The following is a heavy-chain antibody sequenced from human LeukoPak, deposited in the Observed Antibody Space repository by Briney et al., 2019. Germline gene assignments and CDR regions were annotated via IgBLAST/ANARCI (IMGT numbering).Heavy chain of an antibody. Sequence: SGTLSLTCTVSGGSISSYYWSWIRQPPGKGLDWIGYIYYSGTTNDNPSLKSRVTISLDTSKNQFSLQLNSVTHEDTAVYYCARAKPWYSSSWYVDYWGQGTLVTVSS. V-gene: IGHV4-59*12. D-gene: IGHD6-13*01. CDR2: IYYSGTT. CDR1: GGSISSYY. J-gene: IGHJ4*02. CDR3: ARAKPWYSSSWYVDY.